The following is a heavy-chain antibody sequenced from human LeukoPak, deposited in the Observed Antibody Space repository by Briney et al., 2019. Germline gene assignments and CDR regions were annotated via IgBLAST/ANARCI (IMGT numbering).Heavy chain of an antibody. J-gene: IGHJ4*02. D-gene: IGHD1-26*01. CDR1: GGPINRYY. Sequence: SDTLSLTCTVSGGPINRYYWIWIRQPPGRGLEWIGYIYYTGGTNYIPSLNSRVTISLDTSKSQFSLKLNSVTAADTAVYYCARGATPYYYFDYWGQGTLVTVSS. V-gene: IGHV4-59*07. CDR2: IYYTGGT. CDR3: ARGATPYYYFDY.